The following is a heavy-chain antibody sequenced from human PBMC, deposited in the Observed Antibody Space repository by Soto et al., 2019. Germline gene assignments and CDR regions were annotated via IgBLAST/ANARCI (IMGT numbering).Heavy chain of an antibody. CDR3: ARGLKGGYRYGYYFDY. D-gene: IGHD5-18*01. CDR2: IYNSGGT. Sequence: PSETLSLTCTVSGGSISSGDYYWNWIRQHPGKGLEWIGYIYNSGGTYYNPSLKSRVTISVDTPKNQFSLQLSSVTVADTAVYYCARGLKGGYRYGYYFDYWGHGTLVTVSS. V-gene: IGHV4-31*03. J-gene: IGHJ4*01. CDR1: GGSISSGDYY.